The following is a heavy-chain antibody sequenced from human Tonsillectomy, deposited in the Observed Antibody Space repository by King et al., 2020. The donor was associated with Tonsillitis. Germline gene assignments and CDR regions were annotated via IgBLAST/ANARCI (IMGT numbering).Heavy chain of an antibody. J-gene: IGHJ4*02. V-gene: IGHV4-59*01. CDR3: ARASSYFDY. CDR2: IHYSGST. CDR1: GGSITTYY. Sequence: QLQESGPGLVKPSETLSLTCTVSGGSITTYYWSWLRQPPGKGLEWIGYIHYSGSTNYNPSLKSRVTISVDTSKNQFSLRLSSVTAADTAVYYCARASSYFDYWGQGTLVTVSS.